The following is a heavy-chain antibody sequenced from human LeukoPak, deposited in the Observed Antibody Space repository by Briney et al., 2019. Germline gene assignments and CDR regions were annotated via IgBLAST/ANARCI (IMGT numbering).Heavy chain of an antibody. V-gene: IGHV3-30*18. J-gene: IGHJ4*02. CDR1: GFTFRSYG. D-gene: IGHD3-3*01. Sequence: GSLRLSCAASGFTFRSYGMHWVRQAPGKGLEWVAVISYDGSNKLYADSVKGRFTISRDNSKNTVYLQMNSLRDEDTAVYYCAKSAVTSSLILEDSWGQGTLVTVSS. CDR2: ISYDGSNK. CDR3: AKSAVTSSLILEDS.